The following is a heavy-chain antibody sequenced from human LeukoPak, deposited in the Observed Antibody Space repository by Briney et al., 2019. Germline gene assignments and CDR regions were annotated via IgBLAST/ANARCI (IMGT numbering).Heavy chain of an antibody. Sequence: GASVKVSCKSSGFTFTSFAFTWVRQAPGQGLEWMGWISAYNDNTNYAQKLQGRVTMTTDTSTDTAYMELRSLRSDDTAVYYCARWDDYYYYGMDVWGKGTTVTVSS. CDR1: GFTFTSFA. J-gene: IGHJ6*04. CDR3: ARWDDYYYYGMDV. V-gene: IGHV1-18*01. CDR2: ISAYNDNT. D-gene: IGHD1-26*01.